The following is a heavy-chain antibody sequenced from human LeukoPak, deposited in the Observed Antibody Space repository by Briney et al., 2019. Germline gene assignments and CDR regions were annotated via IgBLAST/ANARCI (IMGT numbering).Heavy chain of an antibody. J-gene: IGHJ6*02. D-gene: IGHD2-15*01. CDR3: ARAMEDIVVVVAARGMDV. V-gene: IGHV1-69*01. Sequence: SVKVSCKASGGTFSSYAISWVRQAPGQGLEWMGGIIPIFGTANYAQKFQGRVTITADESTSTAYMELSSLRSEDTAVYYCARAMEDIVVVVAARGMDVWGQGTTVTVSS. CDR1: GGTFSSYA. CDR2: IIPIFGTA.